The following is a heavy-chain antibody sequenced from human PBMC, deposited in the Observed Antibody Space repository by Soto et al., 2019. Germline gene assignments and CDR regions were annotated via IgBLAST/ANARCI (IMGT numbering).Heavy chain of an antibody. CDR1: GFTFGSYG. J-gene: IGHJ6*02. D-gene: IGHD3-22*01. CDR3: AKDLVRSGSPYYYYGMDV. V-gene: IGHV3-30*18. Sequence: GGSLRLSCAASGFTFGSYGMHWVRQAPGKGLEWVAVISYDGSNKYYADSVKGRFTISRDNSKNTLYLQMNSLRAEDTAVYYCAKDLVRSGSPYYYYGMDVWGQGTTVTVSS. CDR2: ISYDGSNK.